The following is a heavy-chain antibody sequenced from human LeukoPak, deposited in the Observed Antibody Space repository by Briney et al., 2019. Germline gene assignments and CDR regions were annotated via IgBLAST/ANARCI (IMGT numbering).Heavy chain of an antibody. CDR1: GGSISSYY. Sequence: SETLSLTCTVSGGSISSYYWSWIRQPPGKGLEWIGHIYYSGSTNYNPSLKSRVSISVDTSKNQFSLKLSSVTAADTAVYYCARDRYDSSGYYWYFDLWGRGTLVTVSS. CDR3: ARDRYDSSGYYWYFDL. J-gene: IGHJ2*01. V-gene: IGHV4-59*01. CDR2: IYYSGST. D-gene: IGHD3-22*01.